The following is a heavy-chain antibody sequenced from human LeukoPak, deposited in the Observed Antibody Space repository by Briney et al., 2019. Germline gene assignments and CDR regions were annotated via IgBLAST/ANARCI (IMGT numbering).Heavy chain of an antibody. CDR2: VSKTGNT. J-gene: IGHJ4*02. D-gene: IGHD1-26*01. CDR1: GGSLTTHY. V-gene: IGHV4-59*08. CDR3: ARRGAPSKFYYFDS. Sequence: PSETLSLTCTVSGGSLTTHYWAWIRQPPGKGLEWVGFVSKTGNTNYNPSLKSRATISVDTSKNTFSLKLSSVTDADTAVYFCARRGAPSKFYYFDSWGQGTLVTVSS.